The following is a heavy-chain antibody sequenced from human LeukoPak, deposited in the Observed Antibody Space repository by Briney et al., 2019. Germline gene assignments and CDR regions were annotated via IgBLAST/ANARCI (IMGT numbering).Heavy chain of an antibody. D-gene: IGHD1-1*01. Sequence: SETLSLTCAVSGGSINNYYWSWIRQPPGKGLEWIGYIYDSGSTNYNPSLQSRVTTSLDTSKNQVSLKLSSVTAADTAVYYCARGRGNWNAGGNYFDYWGQGTLVTVSS. J-gene: IGHJ4*02. CDR3: ARGRGNWNAGGNYFDY. V-gene: IGHV4-59*12. CDR2: IYDSGST. CDR1: GGSINNYY.